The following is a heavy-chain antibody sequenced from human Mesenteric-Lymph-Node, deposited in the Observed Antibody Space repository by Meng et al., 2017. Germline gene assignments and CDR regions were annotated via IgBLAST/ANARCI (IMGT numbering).Heavy chain of an antibody. CDR3: ARARGYSSSSPRHYFDY. J-gene: IGHJ4*02. V-gene: IGHV3-7*01. CDR2: TKQDGSEK. D-gene: IGHD6-13*01. CDR1: GFTFSSYW. Sequence: GGSLRLSCAASGFTFSSYWMSWVRQAPGKGLECVANTKQDGSEKYYVDSVKGRFTISRDNAKNSLYLQMNSLRAEDTAVYYCARARGYSSSSPRHYFDYWGQGELVNGAS.